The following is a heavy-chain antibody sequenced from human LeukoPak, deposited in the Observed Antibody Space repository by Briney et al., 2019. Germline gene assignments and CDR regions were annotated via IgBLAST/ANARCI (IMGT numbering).Heavy chain of an antibody. D-gene: IGHD3-10*01. J-gene: IGHJ5*02. CDR1: GGSISSYY. CDR2: IYYSGST. CDR3: ARDRRTSPYGSGLEFDP. V-gene: IGHV4-59*12. Sequence: SETLSLTCTVSGGSISSYYWSWIRQPPGKGLEWIGYIYYSGSTNYNSSFKSRVTISIDTSKNQFSLKLSSVTAADTAVYYCARDRRTSPYGSGLEFDPWGQGTLVTVSS.